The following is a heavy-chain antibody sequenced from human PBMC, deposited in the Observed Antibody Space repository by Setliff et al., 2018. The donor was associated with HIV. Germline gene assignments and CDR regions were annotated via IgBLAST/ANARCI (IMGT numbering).Heavy chain of an antibody. CDR1: GGSFSGYY. J-gene: IGHJ4*02. D-gene: IGHD6-19*01. V-gene: IGHV4-34*01. Sequence: SETLSLTCAVYGGSFSGYYWSWIRQPPGKGLEWIGEINHSGSTNYNPSLKSRVTISVDMSKNQFSLKLSSVTAADTAVYYCARLRPSVADRSYFDHWGQGTLVTVSS. CDR3: ARLRPSVADRSYFDH. CDR2: INHSGST.